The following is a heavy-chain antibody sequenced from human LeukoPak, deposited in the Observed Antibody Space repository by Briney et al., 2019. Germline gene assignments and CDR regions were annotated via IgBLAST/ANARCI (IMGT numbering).Heavy chain of an antibody. CDR3: ARQGSEIDY. V-gene: IGHV3-11*01. CDR2: ISSSGDTI. J-gene: IGHJ4*02. CDR1: GFTLSHYY. Sequence: PGGSLRLSCAASGFTLSHYYMTWIRPAPGKGLEWLSCISSSGDTIYYADSVKGRFTVSRDNAENSLYLQMNSLRAEETAMYYCARQGSEIDYWSQGTLVTVSS.